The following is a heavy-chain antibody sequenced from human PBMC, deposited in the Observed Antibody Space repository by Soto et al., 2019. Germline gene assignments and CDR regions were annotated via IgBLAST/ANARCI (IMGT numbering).Heavy chain of an antibody. CDR1: GSTSSDFC. Sequence: ASVKFSCKVSGSTSSDFCLSWVPLAPERGLEWLGGIIPMSSVVNHGQTSQGRVTITADASTGTGYMELSSLRSEATALYYCATTFCGDDCVSTYWIDHWGQGTLVSVSS. CDR3: ATTFCGDDCVSTYWIDH. J-gene: IGHJ4*02. V-gene: IGHV1-69*13. CDR2: IIPMSSVV. D-gene: IGHD2-21*02.